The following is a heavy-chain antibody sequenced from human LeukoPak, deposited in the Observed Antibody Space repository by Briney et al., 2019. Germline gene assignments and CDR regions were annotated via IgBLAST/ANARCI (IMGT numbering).Heavy chain of an antibody. CDR3: ARDIVVVPAVAKYYYYYGMDV. Sequence: SVKVSCKASGGTFSSYAISWVRQAPGQGLEWMGGIIPIFGTANYAQKFQGRVTITADESTSTAYMELSSLRSEDTAVYYCARDIVVVPAVAKYYYYYGMDVWGQGTTVTVSS. V-gene: IGHV1-69*13. J-gene: IGHJ6*02. D-gene: IGHD2-2*01. CDR2: IIPIFGTA. CDR1: GGTFSSYA.